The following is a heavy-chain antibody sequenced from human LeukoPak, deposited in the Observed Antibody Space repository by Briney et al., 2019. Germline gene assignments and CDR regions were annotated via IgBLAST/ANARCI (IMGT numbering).Heavy chain of an antibody. V-gene: IGHV3-23*01. Sequence: GGSLRLSCAASGFTFSSYSMNWVRQAPGKGLEWVSAISGSGGSTYHADSVKGRFTISRDDSKNTLYLQMNSLRAEDTAVYYCAKGTTTYYYDSSGYYFMDYWGQGTLVTVSS. J-gene: IGHJ4*02. CDR3: AKGTTTYYYDSSGYYFMDY. CDR2: ISGSGGST. D-gene: IGHD3-22*01. CDR1: GFTFSSYS.